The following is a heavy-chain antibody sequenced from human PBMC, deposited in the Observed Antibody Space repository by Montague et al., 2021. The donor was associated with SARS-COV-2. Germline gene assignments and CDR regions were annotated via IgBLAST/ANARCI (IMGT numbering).Heavy chain of an antibody. D-gene: IGHD2-2*01. CDR3: ASARVVVPATRNWFDP. V-gene: IGHV4-31*03. J-gene: IGHJ5*02. CDR2: IYYSGST. CDR1: GGSISSGCYY. Sequence: TLSPTCTVSGGSISSGCYYWSWLRQHPGKGLNWLGYIYYSGSTYSNPSLKSRLTISVDTSKNRFSLKLSSVTAADTAMYYCASARVVVPATRNWFDPWGQGTLVTVSS.